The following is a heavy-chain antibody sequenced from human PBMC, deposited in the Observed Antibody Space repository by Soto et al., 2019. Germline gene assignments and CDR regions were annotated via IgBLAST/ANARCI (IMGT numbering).Heavy chain of an antibody. CDR3: AKGEGDGYKDFDY. CDR1: GFTFSSYA. D-gene: IGHD5-12*01. J-gene: IGHJ4*02. V-gene: IGHV3-23*01. CDR2: ISGSGGNT. Sequence: EVQLLQSGGGLVQPGGSLRLSCAASGFTFSSYAMSWVRQAPGKGLEWVSAISGSGGNTYYADSVKGRFTISRDNSKNTLYLQMNSLRAEDTAAYYYAKGEGDGYKDFDYWGQGTLVTVSS.